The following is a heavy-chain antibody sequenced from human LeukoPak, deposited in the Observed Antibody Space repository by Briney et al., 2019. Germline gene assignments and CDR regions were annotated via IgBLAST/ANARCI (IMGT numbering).Heavy chain of an antibody. D-gene: IGHD6-19*01. CDR1: GFTFSSYA. CDR2: ISVSGGST. J-gene: IGHJ4*02. CDR3: AKDAHSSGWYKLEYRYFDY. V-gene: IGHV3-23*01. Sequence: GASLRLSCAASGFTFSSYAMSWVRQAPGKGLGRGSAISVSGGSTYYADSAKGRFTISTDNSRNTLYLQMNMLRAEDTAVYYGAKDAHSSGWYKLEYRYFDYWGQGTLVTVSS.